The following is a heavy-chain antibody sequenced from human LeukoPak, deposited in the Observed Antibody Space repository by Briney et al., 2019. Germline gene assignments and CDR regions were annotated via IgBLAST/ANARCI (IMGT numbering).Heavy chain of an antibody. CDR3: ARTRLPQKDYFDY. D-gene: IGHD5-12*01. Sequence: ASVKVSCKASGYTFTSYYMHWVRQAPGQGLEWMGIVNPSGGSTSYAQKFQGRVTMTRDMSTSTVYMELSSLRSEDTAVYYCARTRLPQKDYFDYWGQGTLVTVSS. CDR1: GYTFTSYY. CDR2: VNPSGGST. J-gene: IGHJ4*02. V-gene: IGHV1-46*01.